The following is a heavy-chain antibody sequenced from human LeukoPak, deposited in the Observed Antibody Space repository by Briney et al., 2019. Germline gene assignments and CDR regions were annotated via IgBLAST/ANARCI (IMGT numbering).Heavy chain of an antibody. V-gene: IGHV3-21*01. CDR1: GFSFSSYS. D-gene: IGHD3-16*01. J-gene: IGHJ5*02. CDR3: TSSAGEMALDP. Sequence: GGSLRLSCAASGFSFSSYSMSWVRQAPGKGLEWVSSFGDRSAYIYYADSVKGRFTISRDNAKNSLYLQMNGLRAEETAVYYCTSSAGEMALDPWGQGTLVTVSS. CDR2: FGDRSAYI.